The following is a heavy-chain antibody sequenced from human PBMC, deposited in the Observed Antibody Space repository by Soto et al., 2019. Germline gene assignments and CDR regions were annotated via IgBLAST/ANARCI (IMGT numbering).Heavy chain of an antibody. CDR1: GFSFSDYA. Sequence: XGSLRLSCAAPGFSFSDYAMSWVRQAPGKGLEWVSVISESGGSTHYADSVRGRFTVSRDNSKNSLSLRMNSLRDEDTAVYFCAKRSPYSSGWYSPIFDYWGQGDLVTVSS. J-gene: IGHJ4*02. CDR2: ISESGGST. V-gene: IGHV3-23*01. D-gene: IGHD6-13*01. CDR3: AKRSPYSSGWYSPIFDY.